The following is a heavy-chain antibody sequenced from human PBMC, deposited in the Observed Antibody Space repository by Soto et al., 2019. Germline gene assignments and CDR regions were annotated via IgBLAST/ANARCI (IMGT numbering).Heavy chain of an antibody. CDR2: IKQDGSEK. CDR1: GFTFSSYW. D-gene: IGHD3-22*01. J-gene: IGHJ3*02. Sequence: EVQLVESGGGLVQPGGSLRLSCAASGFTFSSYWMSWVRQAPGKGLEWVANIKQDGSEKYYVDSVKGRFTISRDNAKNSLYLQMNSLRAEDTAVYYCARDAYYYDSSGYRSHAFDIWGQGTMVTVSS. CDR3: ARDAYYYDSSGYRSHAFDI. V-gene: IGHV3-7*01.